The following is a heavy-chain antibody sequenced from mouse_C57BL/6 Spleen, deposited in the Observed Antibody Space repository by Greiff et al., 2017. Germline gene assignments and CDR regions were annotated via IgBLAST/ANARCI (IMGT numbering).Heavy chain of an antibody. CDR1: GYAFSSYW. CDR2: ISPGDGDT. Sequence: QVQLKQSGPELVKPGASVKISCKASGYAFSSYWMHWVKQRPGKGLEWIGRISPGDGDTNFNGKFKGKAKLTADKSSSTAYMQLSSLTSEDSAVYYCARGVYCSNSYAMYYWGQGTSVTVSS. J-gene: IGHJ4*01. D-gene: IGHD2-5*01. V-gene: IGHV1-82*01. CDR3: ARGVYCSNSYAMYY.